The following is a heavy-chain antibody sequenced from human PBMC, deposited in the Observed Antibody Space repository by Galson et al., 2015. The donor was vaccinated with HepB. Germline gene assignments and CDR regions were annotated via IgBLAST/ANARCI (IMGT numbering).Heavy chain of an antibody. CDR2: IRYDGSNK. CDR1: GFTFSSYG. J-gene: IGHJ4*02. D-gene: IGHD1-26*01. V-gene: IGHV3-30*02. Sequence: SLRLSCAASGFTFSSYGMHWVRQAPGKGLEWMAFIRYDGSNKYYADSVKGRFTISRDNSKNTLYLQMNSLRAEDTAVYYCATWLVGATTGFDYWGQGTLVTVSS. CDR3: ATWLVGATTGFDY.